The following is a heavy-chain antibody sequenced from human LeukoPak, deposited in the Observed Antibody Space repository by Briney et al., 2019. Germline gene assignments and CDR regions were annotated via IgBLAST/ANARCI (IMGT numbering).Heavy chain of an antibody. CDR2: IFYSGTT. D-gene: IGHD2-8*01. CDR1: SDSIFSTNW. CDR3: ARSPAKGVTVDY. J-gene: IGHJ4*02. V-gene: IGHV4-4*02. Sequence: SETLSLTCAVSSDSIFSTNWWSWVRQPPGKGLEWIGHIFYSGTTSYSPPIKSRPTISMDKSSNQSSLQLTSVTGADTAVYYCARSPAKGVTVDYWGQGLLVTVSS.